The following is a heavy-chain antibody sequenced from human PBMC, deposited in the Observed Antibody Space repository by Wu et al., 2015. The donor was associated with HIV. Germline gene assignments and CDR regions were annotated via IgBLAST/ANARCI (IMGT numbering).Heavy chain of an antibody. CDR3: AKDRAPLRPPYSSASLDY. CDR2: FDPEDGKT. CDR1: GYTLSKSS. D-gene: IGHD6-19*01. V-gene: IGHV1-24*01. J-gene: IGHJ4*02. Sequence: QVQLVQSGTEVKKPGASVKVSCKVSGYTLSKSSIHWVRQTPGKGLEWMGGFDPEDGKTIYAQRFQGRVTMTEDPSTDTAYMGLSSLKFEDTAVYYCAKDRAPLRPPYSSASLDYWGQGTLLTVSS.